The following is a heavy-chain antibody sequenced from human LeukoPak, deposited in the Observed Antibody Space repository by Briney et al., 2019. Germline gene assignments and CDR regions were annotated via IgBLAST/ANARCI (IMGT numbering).Heavy chain of an antibody. CDR3: AKGIQLWLRFDY. D-gene: IGHD5-18*01. Sequence: PGGSLRLSCAASGFTVSSNYMSWVRQAPGKGLEWVSVIYSGGSTHYADSVKGRFTISRDNSKNTLYLQMNSLRAEDTAVYYCAKGIQLWLRFDYWGQGTLVTVSS. CDR1: GFTVSSNY. CDR2: IYSGGST. J-gene: IGHJ4*02. V-gene: IGHV3-66*01.